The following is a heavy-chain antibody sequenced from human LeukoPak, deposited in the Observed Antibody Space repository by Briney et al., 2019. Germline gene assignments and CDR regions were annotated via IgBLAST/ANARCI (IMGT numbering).Heavy chain of an antibody. J-gene: IGHJ4*02. D-gene: IGHD3-9*01. CDR3: AGGGRYLDWLFPFDY. Sequence: TSSETLFLTCAVYGGSFSGYYWSWIRQPPGKGLEWIGEINHSGSANYNPSLKSRVTISVDTSKNQFSLKLSSVTAADTAVYYCAGGGRYLDWLFPFDYWGQGPLVTVSS. CDR2: INHSGSA. V-gene: IGHV4-34*01. CDR1: GGSFSGYY.